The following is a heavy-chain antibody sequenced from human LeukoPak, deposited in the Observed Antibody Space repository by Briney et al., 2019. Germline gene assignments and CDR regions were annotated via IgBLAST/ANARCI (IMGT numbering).Heavy chain of an antibody. CDR2: IWYDGSKK. Sequence: GGSLRLSCAPPGFTSRSYGLHWVPQAPGRGREWVAGIWYDGSKKYYADSVKGRFTVSRDNSKNTLYLQMNSLRAEDTAVYYCARGNGYSYRDVWGQGTTVTVSS. J-gene: IGHJ6*02. V-gene: IGHV3-33*01. CDR1: GFTSRSYG. CDR3: ARGNGYSYRDV. D-gene: IGHD5-18*01.